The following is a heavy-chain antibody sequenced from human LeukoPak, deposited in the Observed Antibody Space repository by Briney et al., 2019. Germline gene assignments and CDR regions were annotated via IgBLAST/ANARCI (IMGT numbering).Heavy chain of an antibody. J-gene: IGHJ4*02. CDR2: TSRSGGST. CDR1: GFTFSNYA. D-gene: IGHD2-8*01. CDR3: AKDEGENGEYLSNFHH. V-gene: IGHV3-23*01. Sequence: PGGSLRLSCAASGFTFSNYAMSWVRQAPGKGLEWVSATSRSGGSTYYADSVKGRFTISRDNSKSALFLQINSLRVEDTAVYYCAKDEGENGEYLSNFHHWGRGTLVTVSS.